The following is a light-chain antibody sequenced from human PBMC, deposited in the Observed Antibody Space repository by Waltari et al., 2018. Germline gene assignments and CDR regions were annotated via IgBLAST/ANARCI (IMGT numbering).Light chain of an antibody. Sequence: LVLTQSPATLSLSPGEGAPLSCRAKQPASRYIAWYQQKPGQAPRLVIYGASQRASGIPARFSGSGAGTDFTLTISSLEPEDFAVYYCQERTSWGGVKFGGGTKVEI. CDR1: QPASRY. CDR3: QERTSWGGVK. J-gene: IGKJ4*02. V-gene: IGKV3-11*01. CDR2: GAS.